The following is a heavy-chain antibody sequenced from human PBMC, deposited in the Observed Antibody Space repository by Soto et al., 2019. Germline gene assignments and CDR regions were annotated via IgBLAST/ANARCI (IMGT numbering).Heavy chain of an antibody. CDR2: ISYDGSNK. CDR3: ARALLYNWNPYYYYGMDV. CDR1: GFTFSSYA. Sequence: GSLRLSCAASGFTFSSYAMHWVRQAPGKGLEWVAVISYDGSNKYYADSVKGRFTIARDNSKNTLYLQMNSLRAEDTAVYYCARALLYNWNPYYYYGMDVWGQGTTVTVSS. D-gene: IGHD1-20*01. V-gene: IGHV3-30-3*01. J-gene: IGHJ6*02.